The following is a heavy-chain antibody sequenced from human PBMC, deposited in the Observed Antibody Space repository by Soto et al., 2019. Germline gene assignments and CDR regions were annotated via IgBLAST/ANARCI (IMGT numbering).Heavy chain of an antibody. CDR3: ARGGIALAGVMSLWD. CDR2: IRNSGADT. D-gene: IGHD6-19*01. J-gene: IGHJ4*02. CDR1: GFVFSTYA. Sequence: EVQLLESGGGLVQPGGSLRLSCAASGFVFSTYAMTWVRQAPGKGLEWVSAIRNSGADTHSADSVKGRFTIIGDTSRNTVYLQMNSLRDEDTAVYYCARGGIALAGVMSLWDWGQGSLVTVSS. V-gene: IGHV3-23*01.